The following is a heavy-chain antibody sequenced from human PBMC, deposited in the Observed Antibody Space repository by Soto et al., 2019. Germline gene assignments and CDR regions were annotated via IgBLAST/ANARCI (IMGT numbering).Heavy chain of an antibody. J-gene: IGHJ4*02. CDR3: ARFSYFDSRGYYYPIFDY. Sequence: SETLSLTCTVSGGSISRYYWTWIRQPPGKGLECIGYIYYSGTTNYNPSLKSRVTTSVDTSENQFSLKLSSVTVADTAVYYCARFSYFDSRGYYYPIFDYWGQGTLVTVSS. CDR2: IYYSGTT. V-gene: IGHV4-59*01. CDR1: GGSISRYY. D-gene: IGHD3-22*01.